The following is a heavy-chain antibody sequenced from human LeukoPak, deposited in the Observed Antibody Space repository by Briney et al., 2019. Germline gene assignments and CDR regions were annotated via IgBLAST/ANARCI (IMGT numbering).Heavy chain of an antibody. V-gene: IGHV3-7*01. CDR3: ATQSYGLFAY. D-gene: IGHD4-17*01. J-gene: IGHJ4*02. CDR1: GGSFSGYY. CDR2: IQQDGSNK. Sequence: ETLSLTCAVYGGSFSGYYWSWIRQPPGKGLEWVANIQQDGSNKFYADSVKGRFTISRDNARNSLYLQMNSLRPDDTAVYYCATQSYGLFAYWGQGTLVTVSS.